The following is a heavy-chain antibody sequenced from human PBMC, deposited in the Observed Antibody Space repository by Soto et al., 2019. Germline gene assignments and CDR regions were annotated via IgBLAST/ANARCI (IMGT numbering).Heavy chain of an antibody. V-gene: IGHV1-69*06. CDR1: GGTFSSYA. Sequence: QVQLVQSGAEVKKPGSSVKVSCKASGGTFSSYAISWVRQAPGQGLEWMGGIIPIFGTANYAQKFQGRVTITADKSTSTDYMELSSLRSEDTAVYYCAREKSTTSITMVRGVMDVWGQGTTVTVSS. D-gene: IGHD3-10*01. CDR3: AREKSTTSITMVRGVMDV. CDR2: IIPIFGTA. J-gene: IGHJ6*02.